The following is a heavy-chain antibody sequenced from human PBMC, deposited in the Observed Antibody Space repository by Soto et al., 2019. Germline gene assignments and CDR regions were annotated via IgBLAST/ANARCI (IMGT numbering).Heavy chain of an antibody. CDR1: GGSISSYY. CDR3: ARHRRTVVTLIYYLDV. D-gene: IGHD2-21*02. V-gene: IGHV4-59*08. CDR2: IYYSGST. Sequence: PSETLSLTCTVSGGSISSYYWSWIRQPPGKGLEWIGYIYYSGSTNYNPSLKSRVTISVDTSKNQFSLKLSSVTAADTAVYYCARHRRTVVTLIYYLDVWGQGTLVTVSS. J-gene: IGHJ4*02.